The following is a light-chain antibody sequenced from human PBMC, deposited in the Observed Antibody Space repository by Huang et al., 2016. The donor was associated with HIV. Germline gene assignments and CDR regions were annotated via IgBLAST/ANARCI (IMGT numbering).Light chain of an antibody. CDR1: QSVSSTY. J-gene: IGKJ2*01. Sequence: EIVLTQSPGTLSLSPGESATLSCRASQSVSSTYLAWDQQRLGQAPRLLIYGASSRATGIPDRFSGSGSGTDFTLTISRLEPEDFAVYYCQQYGSARFTFGQGTKLEI. CDR3: QQYGSARFT. V-gene: IGKV3-20*01. CDR2: GAS.